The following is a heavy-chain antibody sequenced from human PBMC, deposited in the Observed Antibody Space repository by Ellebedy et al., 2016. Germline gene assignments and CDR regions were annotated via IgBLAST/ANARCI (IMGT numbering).Heavy chain of an antibody. J-gene: IGHJ3*02. D-gene: IGHD3-9*01. CDR1: GVTISSGRYY. V-gene: IGHV4-39*07. CDR3: ARGWGLRYEGGLHVFDI. CDR2: IFSSGTS. Sequence: GSLRLSCTASGVTISSGRYYRGWVRQPPGRGLEFAGIIFSSGTSYFYFSPSLNSRLTISVDTSQNQSSLKLSSVTAADTAVYYCARGWGLRYEGGLHVFDIWGQGTMVSVSS.